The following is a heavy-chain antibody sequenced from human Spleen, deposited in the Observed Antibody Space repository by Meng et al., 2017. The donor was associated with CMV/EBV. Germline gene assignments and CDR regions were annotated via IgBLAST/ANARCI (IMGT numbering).Heavy chain of an antibody. CDR3: ASRSSTGPGYYFYGMDA. D-gene: IGHD2-2*01. CDR2: ISSSGSTI. CDR1: GFSFSDCY. Sequence: LSLTCAASGFSFSDCYMTWIRQAPGKGLEWLSYISSSGSTIHYADSVKGRFTISRDNIKNSLYLQMNSLRAEDTAVYYCASRSSTGPGYYFYGMDAWGQGTTVTVSS. V-gene: IGHV3-11*01. J-gene: IGHJ6*02.